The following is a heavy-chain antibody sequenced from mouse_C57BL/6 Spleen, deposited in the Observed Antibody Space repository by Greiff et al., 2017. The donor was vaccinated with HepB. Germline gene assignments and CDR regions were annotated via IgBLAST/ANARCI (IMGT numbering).Heavy chain of an antibody. CDR2: IDPSDSYT. CDR3: ARGRSSCDY. V-gene: IGHV1-50*01. Sequence: QVQLQQPGAELVKPGASVKLSCKASGYTFTSYWMQWVKQRPGQGLEWIGEIDPSDSYTNYNQKFKGKATLTVDTSSSTAYMQLSSLTSEDSAVYYCARGRSSCDYWGQGTTLTVSS. CDR1: GYTFTSYW. J-gene: IGHJ2*01.